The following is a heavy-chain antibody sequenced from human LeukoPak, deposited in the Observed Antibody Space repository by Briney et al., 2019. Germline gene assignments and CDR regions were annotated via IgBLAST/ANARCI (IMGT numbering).Heavy chain of an antibody. Sequence: ASVKVSCKASGYTFTSYDINWVRQASGQGLEWMGWMNPNSGDTGYAQKFQGRISITRNTSINTAYMQLSSLTSDDPAVYYCATRRLERRAGSWFDPWGQGTLVTVSS. J-gene: IGHJ5*02. D-gene: IGHD3-3*01. CDR3: ATRRLERRAGSWFDP. CDR2: MNPNSGDT. CDR1: GYTFTSYD. V-gene: IGHV1-8*01.